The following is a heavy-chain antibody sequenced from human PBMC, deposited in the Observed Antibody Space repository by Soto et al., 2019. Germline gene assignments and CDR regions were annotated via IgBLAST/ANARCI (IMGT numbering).Heavy chain of an antibody. D-gene: IGHD2-15*01. CDR3: ARGGAIQRYCSGGSCDPRSHFDY. V-gene: IGHV3-11*01. Sequence: GGSLRLSCAASGFTFSDYYMSWIRQAPGKGLEWVSYISSSGSTIYYADSVKGRFTISRDNAKNSLYLQMNSLRAEDTAVYYCARGGAIQRYCSGGSCDPRSHFDYWGQGTLVTVSS. J-gene: IGHJ4*02. CDR1: GFTFSDYY. CDR2: ISSSGSTI.